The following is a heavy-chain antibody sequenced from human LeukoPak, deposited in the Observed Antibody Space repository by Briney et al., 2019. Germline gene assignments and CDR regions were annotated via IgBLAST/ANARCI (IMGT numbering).Heavy chain of an antibody. J-gene: IGHJ4*02. CDR1: GFTFNNYV. CDR2: VLYDGSDK. Sequence: GGSLRLSCAASGFTFNNYVMHWVRQAPGKGLEWVAGVLYDGSDKWFGDSVKGRFSISRDNSKNTLYLQMNSLRVEDMAVYYCVRERDRLTTFDSWGQGALVTVSS. V-gene: IGHV3-30-3*01. CDR3: VRERDRLTTFDS. D-gene: IGHD1-1*01.